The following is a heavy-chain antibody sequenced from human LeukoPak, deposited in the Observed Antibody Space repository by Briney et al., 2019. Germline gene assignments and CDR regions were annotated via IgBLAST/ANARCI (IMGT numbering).Heavy chain of an antibody. V-gene: IGHV4-39*01. D-gene: IGHD6-13*01. Sequence: SETLSLTCTVSGGSISSSSYYWGWIRQPPGKGLEWIGSIYYSGSTYYNPSLKSRVTISVDASKNQFSLKLSSVTAADTAVYYCARPGIAAASWFDPWGQGTLVTVSS. CDR2: IYYSGST. CDR1: GGSISSSSYY. J-gene: IGHJ5*02. CDR3: ARPGIAAASWFDP.